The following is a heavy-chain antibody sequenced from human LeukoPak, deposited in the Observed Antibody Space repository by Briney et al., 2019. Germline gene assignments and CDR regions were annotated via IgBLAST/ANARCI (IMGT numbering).Heavy chain of an antibody. V-gene: IGHV4-38-2*02. CDR3: VRVYYYDNSAISLSPRRRLGPFEH. J-gene: IGHJ4*02. Sequence: SETLSLTCIVSGYSISSDYFWGLVRQPPGKGLEWIGSIFHSGSVYYNPSLKSRVTISVDPSKNRFSLKLTSVTAADTAVYYCVRVYYYDNSAISLSPRRRLGPFEHWGQGSLVTVSS. CDR1: GYSISSDYF. CDR2: IFHSGSV. D-gene: IGHD3-22*01.